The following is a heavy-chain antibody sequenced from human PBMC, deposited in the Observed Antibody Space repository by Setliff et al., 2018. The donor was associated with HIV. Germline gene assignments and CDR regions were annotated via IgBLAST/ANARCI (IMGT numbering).Heavy chain of an antibody. CDR2: ISGSGGLT. V-gene: IGHV3-23*01. CDR3: AKGHYSSGDSKQNGFDM. D-gene: IGHD3-22*01. J-gene: IGHJ3*02. CDR1: GFTFSNYA. Sequence: GGSLRLSCAASGFTFSNYAMNWVPQAPGKGLEWVSTISGSGGLTLYADSVKGRFTISRDNSKNTLYLQINSLRDGDTVVYYFAKGHYSSGDSKQNGFDMYGQGTMFTVAS.